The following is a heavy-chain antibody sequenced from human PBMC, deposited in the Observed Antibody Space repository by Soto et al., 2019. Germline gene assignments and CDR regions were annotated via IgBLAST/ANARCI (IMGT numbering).Heavy chain of an antibody. V-gene: IGHV1-46*01. CDR3: ARERGGSSSSGAFDI. D-gene: IGHD6-6*01. J-gene: IGHJ3*02. CDR2: INPSGGST. CDR1: GYTFTSYY. Sequence: ASLKGSCKASGYTFTSYYMHWVRQAPGQGLEWMGIINPSGGSTSYAQKFQGRVTMTRDTSTSTVYMELSSLRSEDTAVYYCARERGGSSSSGAFDIWRHVTMVPVSS.